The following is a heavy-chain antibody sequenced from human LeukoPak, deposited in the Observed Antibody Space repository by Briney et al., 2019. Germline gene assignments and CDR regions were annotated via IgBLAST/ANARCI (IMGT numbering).Heavy chain of an antibody. D-gene: IGHD2-2*01. Sequence: QPGWSLRLSCTASGFTFRDYAMSWVRQAPGKGVEWVALIRRKASGETTEYAASGRGRFTILRDESKGIAYLQMNSLKAEDAAVYYCTRPIYCSTSGCQGYYFDYWGQGTLVTVSS. J-gene: IGHJ4*02. V-gene: IGHV3-49*04. CDR3: TRPIYCSTSGCQGYYFDY. CDR2: IRRKASGETT. CDR1: GFTFRDYA.